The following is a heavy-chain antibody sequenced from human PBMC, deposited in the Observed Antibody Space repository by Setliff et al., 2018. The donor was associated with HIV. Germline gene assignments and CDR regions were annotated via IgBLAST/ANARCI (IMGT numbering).Heavy chain of an antibody. CDR1: GFTFGDYA. CDR2: IRSKAYGGTT. D-gene: IGHD5-18*01. Sequence: GSLRLSCTASGFTFGDYAMSWVRQAPGKGLEWVGFIRSKAYGGTTEYAASVKGRFTISRDDSKSIAYLQMNSLKTEDTAVYYCTREWDTAMVLGYWGQGTLVTVSS. CDR3: TREWDTAMVLGY. V-gene: IGHV3-49*04. J-gene: IGHJ4*02.